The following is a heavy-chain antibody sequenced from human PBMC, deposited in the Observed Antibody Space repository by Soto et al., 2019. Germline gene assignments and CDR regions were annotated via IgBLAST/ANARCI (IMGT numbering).Heavy chain of an antibody. CDR2: MYYSGSA. D-gene: IGHD1-26*01. V-gene: IGHV4-39*01. J-gene: IGHJ4*02. Sequence: QLQLQESGPGLVKPSETLSLTCTVSGGSISSSNYHWGWIRQPPGKGLEWIGSMYYSGSAYYNPSLTXRXTXSXXTSKNQFSLKLTSVTAADTAVYHCARHVGNSPPGSWGQGTLVTVSS. CDR1: GGSISSSNYH. CDR3: ARHVGNSPPGS.